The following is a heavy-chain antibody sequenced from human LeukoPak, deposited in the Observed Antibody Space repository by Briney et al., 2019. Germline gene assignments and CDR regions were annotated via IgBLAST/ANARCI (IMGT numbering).Heavy chain of an antibody. D-gene: IGHD3-9*01. V-gene: IGHV4-31*03. J-gene: IGHJ4*02. CDR3: ARGGRYFDWLLPCYFDY. CDR1: GGSISSGGYY. CDR2: IYYSGST. Sequence: SETLSLTCTVSGGSISSGGYYWSWIRQHPGKGLEWIGYIYYSGSTYYNPSLKSRVTISVDTSKNQFSLKLSSVTAADTAVYYCARGGRYFDWLLPCYFDYWGQGTLVTVSS.